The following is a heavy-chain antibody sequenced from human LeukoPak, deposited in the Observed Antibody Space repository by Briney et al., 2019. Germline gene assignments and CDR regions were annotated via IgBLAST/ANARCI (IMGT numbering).Heavy chain of an antibody. V-gene: IGHV4-34*01. D-gene: IGHD3-9*01. CDR3: ARAKLTGYYKKGYYYYGMDV. CDR1: GGSFSGYY. CDR2: INHSGST. Sequence: SETLSLICAVYGGSFSGYYWSWSRQPPGKGLEWIGEINHSGSTNHNPSLKSRVTISVDTSKNQFSLKLSSVTAADTAVYYCARAKLTGYYKKGYYYYGMDVWGKGTTVTVSS. J-gene: IGHJ6*04.